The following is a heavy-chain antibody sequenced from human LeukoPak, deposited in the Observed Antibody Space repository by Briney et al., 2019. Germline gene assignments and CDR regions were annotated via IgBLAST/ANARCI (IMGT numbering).Heavy chain of an antibody. CDR1: GDFFSTYY. J-gene: IGHJ4*02. D-gene: IGHD1-26*01. CDR3: ARYRTSGSYLFNY. V-gene: IGHV4-59*10. Sequence: SETLSLTCTVSGDFFSTYYWSWIRQPAGKGLEWIGHIYSSGSTNYNPSLKSRVTMSIDSSKNQFSLKMTSVTAADTAVYYCARYRTSGSYLFNYWGQGTLVTVSS. CDR2: IYSSGST.